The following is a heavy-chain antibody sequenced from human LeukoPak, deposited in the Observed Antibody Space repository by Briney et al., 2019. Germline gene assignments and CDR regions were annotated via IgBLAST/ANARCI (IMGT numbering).Heavy chain of an antibody. D-gene: IGHD5-12*01. CDR3: ARLQNSGYEY. V-gene: IGHV1-69*04. J-gene: IGHJ4*02. CDR1: GGTFTSYA. CDR2: IIPILGIA. Sequence: GPSVKVSCKASGGTFTSYAISWVRQAPGQGLEWMGRIIPILGIANYAQKFQGRVTITADKSTSTAYMGLRSLRSEDTAVYYCARLQNSGYEYWGQGTLVTVSS.